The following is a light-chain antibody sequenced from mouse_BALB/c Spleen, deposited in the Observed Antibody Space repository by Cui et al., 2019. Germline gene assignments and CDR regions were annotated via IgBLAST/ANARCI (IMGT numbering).Light chain of an antibody. V-gene: IGKV10-94*04. CDR2: KAS. CDR3: QQGQSYPLT. Sequence: DIQMNQSPSSLSASLGDTITITCHASQNIHVWLSWYQQKPGNSPKRLIYKASKVHTGVPSRFSGSGSGTGFTLTISSLQPEDIATYYCQQGQSYPLTFGGGTKLEIK. J-gene: IGKJ1*01. CDR1: QNIHVW.